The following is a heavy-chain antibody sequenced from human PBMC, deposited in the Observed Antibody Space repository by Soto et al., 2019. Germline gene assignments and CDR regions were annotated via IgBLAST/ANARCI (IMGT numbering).Heavy chain of an antibody. D-gene: IGHD5-12*01. CDR1: RFSLSSYA. J-gene: IGHJ4*02. Sequence: PGGTLRLSCAASRFSLSSYAMTWIRKVPGKGLEWDSGLYGSGGGIHYADSVKGRFTISRDNSAYSVYLQMNDLRVEDSAVYYCAKDAVSLDGVWLAHDCGTGXVVTVYS. V-gene: IGHV3-23*01. CDR3: AKDAVSLDGVWLAHD. CDR2: LYGSGGGI.